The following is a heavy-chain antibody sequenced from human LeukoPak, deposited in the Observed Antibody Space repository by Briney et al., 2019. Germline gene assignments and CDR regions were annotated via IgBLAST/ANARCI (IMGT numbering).Heavy chain of an antibody. CDR1: GFTFSSYW. J-gene: IGHJ6*02. V-gene: IGHV3-23*01. D-gene: IGHD1-26*01. CDR3: AKDKGWGYSAYDCYGMDV. CDR2: ISGSGSST. Sequence: GGSLRLSCAASGFTFSSYWMSWVRQAPGKGLEWVSAISGSGSSTYYADSVKGRFTISRDNSKNTLYLQMNSLRAEDTAVYYCAKDKGWGYSAYDCYGMDVWGQGTTVTVSS.